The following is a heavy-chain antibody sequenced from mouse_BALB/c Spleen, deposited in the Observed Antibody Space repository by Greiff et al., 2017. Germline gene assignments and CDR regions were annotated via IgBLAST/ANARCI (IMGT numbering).Heavy chain of an antibody. CDR2: ISYSGST. CDR1: GDSITSGY. J-gene: IGHJ2*01. D-gene: IGHD4-1*01. CDR3: ERLGYAHYFDY. Sequence: EVKLMESGPSLVKPSQTLSLTCSVTGDSITSGYWNWIRKFPGNKLEYMGYISYSGSTYYNPSLKSRISITRDTSKNQYYLQLNSVTTEDTATYYCERLGYAHYFDYWGQGTTLTVSS. V-gene: IGHV3-8*02.